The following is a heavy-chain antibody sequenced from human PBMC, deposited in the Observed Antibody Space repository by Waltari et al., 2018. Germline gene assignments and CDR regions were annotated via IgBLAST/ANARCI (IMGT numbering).Heavy chain of an antibody. D-gene: IGHD2-2*01. CDR3: AREGMVVVPAAMGYYYYYMDV. CDR2: INAGNGNT. CDR1: GYTFTSYA. J-gene: IGHJ6*03. Sequence: QVQLVQSGAEVKKPGASVKVSCKASGYTFTSYAMHWVRQAPGQRLEGMGWINAGNGNTKYSQEFQGRVTITRDTSASTAYMELSSLRSEDMAVYYCAREGMVVVPAAMGYYYYYMDVWGKGTTVTVSS. V-gene: IGHV1-3*03.